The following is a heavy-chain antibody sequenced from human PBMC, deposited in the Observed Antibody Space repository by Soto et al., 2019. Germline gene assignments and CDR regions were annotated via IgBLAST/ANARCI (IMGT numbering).Heavy chain of an antibody. D-gene: IGHD6-13*01. CDR3: AREDRSSWYDQRAPDAFDI. Sequence: GASVKVSCKASGYTFTGYYMHWVRQAPGQGLEWMGWINPNSGGTNYAQKFQGRVTMTRDTSISTAYMELSRLRSDDTAVYYCAREDRSSWYDQRAPDAFDIWGQGTMVTVSS. J-gene: IGHJ3*02. CDR2: INPNSGGT. V-gene: IGHV1-2*02. CDR1: GYTFTGYY.